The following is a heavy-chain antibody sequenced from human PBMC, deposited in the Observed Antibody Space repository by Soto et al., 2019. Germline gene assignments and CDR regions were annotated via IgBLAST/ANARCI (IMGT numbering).Heavy chain of an antibody. CDR3: ARERRGYYDILTGYSGNWFDP. CDR2: IYYSGST. D-gene: IGHD3-9*01. J-gene: IGHJ5*02. Sequence: SETLSLTCTVSGGYISSYYWSWIRQPPGKGLEWIGYIYYSGSTNYNPSLKSRVTISVDTSKNQFSLKLSSVTAADTAVYYCARERRGYYDILTGYSGNWFDPWGQGTLVTLSS. V-gene: IGHV4-59*01. CDR1: GGYISSYY.